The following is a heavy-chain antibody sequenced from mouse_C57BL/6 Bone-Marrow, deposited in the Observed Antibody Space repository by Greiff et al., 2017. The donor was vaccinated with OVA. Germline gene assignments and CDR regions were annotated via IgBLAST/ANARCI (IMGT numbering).Heavy chain of an antibody. CDR3: VRQGYGSSYEGYFDY. Sequence: EVKLEESGGGLVQPKGSLKLSCAASGFSFNTYAMNWVRQAPGKGLEWVARIRSKSNNYATYYADSVKDRFTISRDDSESMLYLQMNNLKTEDTAMYYCVRQGYGSSYEGYFDYWGQGTTLTVSS. J-gene: IGHJ2*01. CDR2: IRSKSNNYAT. V-gene: IGHV10-1*01. CDR1: GFSFNTYA. D-gene: IGHD1-1*01.